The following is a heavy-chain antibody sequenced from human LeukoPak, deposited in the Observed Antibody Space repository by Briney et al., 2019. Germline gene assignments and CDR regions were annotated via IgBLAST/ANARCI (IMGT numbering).Heavy chain of an antibody. J-gene: IGHJ4*02. CDR2: IYYSGST. CDR1: GGSISSYY. Sequence: SETLSLTCTVSGGSISSYYWSWIRQAAGKGLEWIGYIYYSGSTNYNPSLKSRVTISVDTSKNQFSLKLSSVTAADTAVYYCARALSGYYYSFDYWGQGTLVTVSS. CDR3: ARALSGYYYSFDY. D-gene: IGHD3-22*01. V-gene: IGHV4-59*01.